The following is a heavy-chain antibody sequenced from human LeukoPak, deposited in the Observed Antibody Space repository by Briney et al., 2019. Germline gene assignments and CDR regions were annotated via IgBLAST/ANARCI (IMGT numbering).Heavy chain of an antibody. D-gene: IGHD3-10*01. CDR3: AKEANPFGETNLNWFDL. CDR1: GFTFSSYG. Sequence: GGSLRLSCAASGFTFSSYGMHWVRQAPGKGLEWVAVISYDGSNKYYADSVKGRFTISRDNSKNTLYLQMNSLRAEDTAVYYCAKEANPFGETNLNWFDLWGQGTLVTVSS. V-gene: IGHV3-30*18. CDR2: ISYDGSNK. J-gene: IGHJ5*02.